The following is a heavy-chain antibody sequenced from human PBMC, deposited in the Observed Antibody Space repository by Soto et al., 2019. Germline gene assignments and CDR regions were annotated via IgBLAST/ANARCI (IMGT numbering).Heavy chain of an antibody. Sequence: PGGSLRLSCAASGFTFSNSGRSWVRQAPEKRLEWVSAISGTGVTTYYADSVKGRFTISRDNSKDTLYLQMSSLRAEDTAIYYCAKPAPLGAGTTRYFDYWGQGALVTVSS. CDR2: ISGTGVTT. J-gene: IGHJ4*02. D-gene: IGHD1-7*01. V-gene: IGHV3-23*01. CDR1: GFTFSNSG. CDR3: AKPAPLGAGTTRYFDY.